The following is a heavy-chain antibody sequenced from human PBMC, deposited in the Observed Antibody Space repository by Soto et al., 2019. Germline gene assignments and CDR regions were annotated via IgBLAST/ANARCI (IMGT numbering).Heavy chain of an antibody. CDR2: IYSGGTT. CDR3: ARGLDFWSGYYDQYYYGLDV. D-gene: IGHD3-3*01. J-gene: IGHJ6*02. V-gene: IGHV3-53*01. CDR1: GFSVSNNY. Sequence: GGSLRLSCAASGFSVSNNYMNWVRQAPGKGLEWISLIYSGGTTHYADSVKGRFTISRDNSKNTLYFQMNSLRAEDTAVYYCARGLDFWSGYYDQYYYGLDVWGQGTTVTVSS.